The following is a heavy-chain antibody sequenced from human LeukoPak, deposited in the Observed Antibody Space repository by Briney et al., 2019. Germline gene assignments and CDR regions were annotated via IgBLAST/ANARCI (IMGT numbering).Heavy chain of an antibody. CDR1: GGTISSYT. D-gene: IGHD3-22*01. CDR2: IIPILGIA. Sequence: GASVKVSCKASGGTISSYTISWVRQAPGQGLEWMGRIIPILGIANYAQKFQGRVTITADKSTSTAYMELSSLRSEDTAVYYCAREGYYHSSGLRYFDYWGQGTLVTVSS. CDR3: AREGYYHSSGLRYFDY. J-gene: IGHJ4*02. V-gene: IGHV1-69*04.